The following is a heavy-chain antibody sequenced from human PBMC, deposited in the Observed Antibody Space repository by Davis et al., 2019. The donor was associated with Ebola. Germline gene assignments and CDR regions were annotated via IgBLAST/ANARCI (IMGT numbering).Heavy chain of an antibody. CDR2: INTNTGNP. J-gene: IGHJ5*02. Sequence: ASVKVSCKASGYTFTSYAMNWVRQAPGQGLEWMGWINTNTGNPTYAQGFTGRFVFSLDTSVSTAYLQISSLKAEDTAVYYCARTVSDYSNYWFDPWGQGTLVTVSS. CDR1: GYTFTSYA. D-gene: IGHD4-11*01. V-gene: IGHV7-4-1*02. CDR3: ARTVSDYSNYWFDP.